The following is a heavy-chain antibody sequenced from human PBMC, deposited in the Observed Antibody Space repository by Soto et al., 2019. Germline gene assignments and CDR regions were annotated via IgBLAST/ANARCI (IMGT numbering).Heavy chain of an antibody. J-gene: IGHJ5*02. CDR3: ATSIVGATRAWFDP. V-gene: IGHV4-34*01. D-gene: IGHD1-26*01. CDR1: GGSFSGYY. CDR2: INHSGST. Sequence: QVQLQQWGAGLLKPSETLSLTCAVYGGSFSGYYWSWIRQPPGKGLEWIGEINHSGSTNYNPSLKSRVTISVDTSKNQFSLKLSSVTAADTAVYYCATSIVGATRAWFDPWGQGTLVTVSS.